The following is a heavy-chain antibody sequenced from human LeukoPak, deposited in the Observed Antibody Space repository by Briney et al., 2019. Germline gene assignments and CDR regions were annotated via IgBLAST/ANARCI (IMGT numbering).Heavy chain of an antibody. CDR1: GFSFSTYP. Sequence: GGSLRLSCAASGFSFSTYPMSWVRQAPGRGLEWVSAVSGSGAGTYYADSVKGRFTISRDNSKNTVYLQMNSLRAEDTALYYCAKEFLPRQLPHYWGQGTLVTVSS. V-gene: IGHV3-23*01. J-gene: IGHJ4*02. CDR2: VSGSGAGT. D-gene: IGHD1-1*01. CDR3: AKEFLPRQLPHY.